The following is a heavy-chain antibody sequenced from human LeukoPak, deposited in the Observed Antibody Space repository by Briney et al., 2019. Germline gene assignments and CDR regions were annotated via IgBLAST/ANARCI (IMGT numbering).Heavy chain of an antibody. CDR1: GFTFSSYA. CDR3: ARDGSRGGAPWYFFDY. CDR2: ISSSSSTI. V-gene: IGHV3-48*04. Sequence: GGSLRLSCAASGFTFSSYAMSWVRQAPGKGLEWVSYISSSSSTIYYADSVKGRFTISRDNAKNSLYLQMNSLRAEDTAVYYCARDGSRGGAPWYFFDYWGQGTLVTVSS. J-gene: IGHJ4*02. D-gene: IGHD1-26*01.